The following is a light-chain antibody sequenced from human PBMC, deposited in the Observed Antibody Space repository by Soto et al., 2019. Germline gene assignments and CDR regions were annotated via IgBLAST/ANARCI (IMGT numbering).Light chain of an antibody. CDR2: DVS. Sequence: EIVLTQSPATLSLSPGERATLSCRASQNIGRYLAWYQQTPGQVPRLLLYDVSDRATGIPARFSGSGSGTDVTLTISSLEPEDFAVYFCQQRMSWPLTFGGGTKVESK. J-gene: IGKJ4*01. CDR3: QQRMSWPLT. CDR1: QNIGRY. V-gene: IGKV3-11*01.